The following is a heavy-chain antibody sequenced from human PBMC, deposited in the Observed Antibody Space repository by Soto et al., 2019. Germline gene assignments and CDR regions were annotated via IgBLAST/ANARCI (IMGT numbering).Heavy chain of an antibody. Sequence: QVQLVESGGGVVQPGRSLRLSCAASGFTFSSYGMHWVRQAPGKGLEWVAVIWYDGSNKYYADSVKGRFTISRDNSKNTLYLQMNSLRAEDTALYYCARSGGSYRYAYVYFDYWGQGTLVTVSS. D-gene: IGHD3-16*02. CDR3: ARSGGSYRYAYVYFDY. CDR1: GFTFSSYG. CDR2: IWYDGSNK. V-gene: IGHV3-33*01. J-gene: IGHJ4*02.